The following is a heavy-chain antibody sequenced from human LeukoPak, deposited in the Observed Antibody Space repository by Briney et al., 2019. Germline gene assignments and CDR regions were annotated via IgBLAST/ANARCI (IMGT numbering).Heavy chain of an antibody. J-gene: IGHJ4*02. V-gene: IGHV3-15*01. D-gene: IGHD3-10*01. CDR3: TTDNMGELLRFGESNFDY. Sequence: GGSLRLSCAASGFAFSNAWMSWVRQAPGKGLEWVGRIKSKTDGGTTDYAAPVKGRFTISRDDSKNTLYLQMNSLKTEDTAVYYCTTDNMGELLRFGESNFDYWGQGTLVTVSS. CDR2: IKSKTDGGTT. CDR1: GFAFSNAW.